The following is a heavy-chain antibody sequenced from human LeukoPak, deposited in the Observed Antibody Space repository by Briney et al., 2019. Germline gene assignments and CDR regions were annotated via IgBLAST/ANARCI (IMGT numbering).Heavy chain of an antibody. D-gene: IGHD2-15*01. CDR1: GFTVSSNY. J-gene: IGHJ6*04. Sequence: GGSLRLSCAASGFTVSSNYVSWVRQAPGKGLEWVSVIYSGGSTYYADSVKGRFTISRDNSKNTLYLQMNSLRAEDTAVYYCARDVVVAAIYYGMDVWGKGTTVTVSS. V-gene: IGHV3-53*01. CDR3: ARDVVVAAIYYGMDV. CDR2: IYSGGST.